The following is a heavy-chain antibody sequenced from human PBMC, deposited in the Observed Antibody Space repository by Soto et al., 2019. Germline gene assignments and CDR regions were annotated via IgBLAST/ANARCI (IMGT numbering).Heavy chain of an antibody. J-gene: IGHJ5*02. V-gene: IGHV2-5*01. CDR2: IYWNDDK. D-gene: IGHD4-17*01. CDR1: GFSLSTGGRG. Sequence: SCPTLVNPTQTLTLTCSFSGFSLSTGGRGVGWIRQPPGKALEWLALIYWNDDKRYSPSLKNRLTITKDTSKNQVVLTLTNMDPVDTATYYCAHRGYGNYPRDNWFDPWGQGTLVTVSS. CDR3: AHRGYGNYPRDNWFDP.